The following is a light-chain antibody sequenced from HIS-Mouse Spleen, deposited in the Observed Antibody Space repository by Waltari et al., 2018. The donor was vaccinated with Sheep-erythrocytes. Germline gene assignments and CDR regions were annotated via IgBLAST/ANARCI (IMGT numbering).Light chain of an antibody. CDR2: GAS. CDR3: QQYNNWPP. V-gene: IGKV3-15*01. J-gene: IGKJ4*01. CDR1: QSVSSN. Sequence: EIVMTQSLATLSVSPGERATLSCRASQSVSSNLAWYQQKTGQAPRLLFYGASTRATGIPARFSGSGSGTEFTLTISSLQSEDFAVYYCQQYNNWPPFGGGTKVEIK.